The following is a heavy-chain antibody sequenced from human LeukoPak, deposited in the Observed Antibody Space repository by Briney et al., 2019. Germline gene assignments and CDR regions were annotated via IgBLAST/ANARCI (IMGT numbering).Heavy chain of an antibody. Sequence: GGSLRLSCAASGFTFSNAWMTWVRQAPGKGLEWVGRIKSKTDGGTTDYAAPVNGRSTISRDDSKNTLYLQMNSLKTEDTAVYYCRRYSNDYRADYWGQGTLVTVSS. D-gene: IGHD5-18*01. CDR3: RRYSNDYRADY. CDR1: GFTFSNAW. J-gene: IGHJ4*02. V-gene: IGHV3-15*01. CDR2: IKSKTDGGTT.